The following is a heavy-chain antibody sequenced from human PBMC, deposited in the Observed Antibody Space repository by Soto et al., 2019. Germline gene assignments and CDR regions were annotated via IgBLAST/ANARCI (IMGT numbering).Heavy chain of an antibody. CDR1: GFTVSNNY. V-gene: IGHV3-53*01. J-gene: IGHJ4*02. Sequence: EVQLVESGGGLIQPGGSLRLSCAVSGFTVSNNYMSWVRQAPGKGLEGVSVIYSGGYTAYGDSVKGRFTISRDNSKNPQYLKMNSRGAEATAVFYGGPAPGGGGYWGQGTLVTVSS. CDR3: GPAPGGGGY. D-gene: IGHD3-10*01. CDR2: IYSGGYT.